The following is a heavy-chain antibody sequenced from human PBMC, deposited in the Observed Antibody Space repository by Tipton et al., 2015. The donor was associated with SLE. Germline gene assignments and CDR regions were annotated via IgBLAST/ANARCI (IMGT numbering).Heavy chain of an antibody. J-gene: IGHJ6*02. CDR1: GGSISSSSYY. CDR2: INHSGST. V-gene: IGHV4-39*07. D-gene: IGHD2-2*01. Sequence: TLSLTCTVSGGSISSSSYYWGWIRQPPGKGLEWIGEINHSGSTNYNPSLKSRVTISVDTSKNQFSLKLSSVTAADTAVYYCARGLGGCSSTSCQTYYYYGMDVWGQGTTVTVSS. CDR3: ARGLGGCSSTSCQTYYYYGMDV.